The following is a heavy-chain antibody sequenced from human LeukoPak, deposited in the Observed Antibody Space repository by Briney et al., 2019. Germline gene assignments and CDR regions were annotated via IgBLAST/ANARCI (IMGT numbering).Heavy chain of an antibody. CDR3: ARHDGSSGWSNYFDY. J-gene: IGHJ4*02. CDR1: GGSISSGGYY. V-gene: IGHV4-31*03. Sequence: SETLSLTCTVSGGSISSGGYYWSWIRQHPGKGLEWIGYIYYSGSTHYNPSLKSRVTISVDKSKNQFSLKLSSVTAADTAVYYCARHDGSSGWSNYFDYWGQGTLVTVSS. CDR2: IYYSGST. D-gene: IGHD6-19*01.